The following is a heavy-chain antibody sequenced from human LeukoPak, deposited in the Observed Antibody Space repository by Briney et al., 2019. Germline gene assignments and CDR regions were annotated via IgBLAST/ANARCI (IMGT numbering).Heavy chain of an antibody. CDR3: ARGGAARPDF. V-gene: IGHV3-7*01. D-gene: IGHD6-6*01. J-gene: IGHJ4*02. Sequence: GGSLRLSCAASGFTFSTYWMNWFRQTPGKRLEWVAKIKADGGEKDHVASVKGRFTISRDNTKNSLYLQMNSLRVEDTAVYYCARGGAARPDFWGQGTLVTVSS. CDR1: GFTFSTYW. CDR2: IKADGGEK.